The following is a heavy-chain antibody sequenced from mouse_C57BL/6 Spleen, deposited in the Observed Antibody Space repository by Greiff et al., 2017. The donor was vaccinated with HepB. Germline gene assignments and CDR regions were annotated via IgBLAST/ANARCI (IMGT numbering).Heavy chain of an antibody. CDR2: ISSGGDYI. D-gene: IGHD1-1*01. V-gene: IGHV5-9-1*02. CDR1: GFTFSSYA. J-gene: IGHJ1*03. Sequence: EVKLMESGEGLVKPGGSLKLSCAASGFTFSSYAMSWVRQTPEKRLEWVAYISSGGDYIYYADTVKGRFTISRDNARNTLYLQMSSLKSEDTAMYYFTRDRIYYYPGWYFDVWGTGTTVTVSS. CDR3: TRDRIYYYPGWYFDV.